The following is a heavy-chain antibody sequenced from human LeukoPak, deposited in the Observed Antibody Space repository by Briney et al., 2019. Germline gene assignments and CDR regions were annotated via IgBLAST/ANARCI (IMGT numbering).Heavy chain of an antibody. CDR1: GGIFSSYA. Sequence: SVKVSCKASGGIFSSYAISWVRQAPGQGLEWMGRIIPILGIANYAQKFQGRVTITADKSTSTAYMELSSLRSEDTAVYYCARASKLRYFDPYGMDVWGQGTTVTVSS. D-gene: IGHD3-9*01. CDR3: ARASKLRYFDPYGMDV. V-gene: IGHV1-69*04. CDR2: IIPILGIA. J-gene: IGHJ6*02.